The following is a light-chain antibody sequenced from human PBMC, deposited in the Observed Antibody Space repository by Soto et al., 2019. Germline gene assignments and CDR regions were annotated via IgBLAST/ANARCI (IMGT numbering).Light chain of an antibody. Sequence: EIVLTQSPGTLSLSPGERATLSCRASQSVGSSYLAWYQQKPGQAPRLLIYGASSRATGIPDRFSGSGSGTDFTLTISRLEPEDFAVYYCQQYASSPTYTFGQGTKLQIK. CDR1: QSVGSSY. CDR2: GAS. V-gene: IGKV3-20*01. CDR3: QQYASSPTYT. J-gene: IGKJ2*01.